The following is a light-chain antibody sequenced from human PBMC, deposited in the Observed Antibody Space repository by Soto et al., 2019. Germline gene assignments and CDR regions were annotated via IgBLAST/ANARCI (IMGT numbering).Light chain of an antibody. CDR2: DVS. J-gene: IGLJ1*01. Sequence: QSALTQPAPVSGSPGQSITISCTGTSSDIGDYNYVSWYQQHPGKAPKLMIYDVSNRPSGVSNRFSGSKSGNTASLTISGLQAEDEADYYCSSYRSGSTYVFGTGTKVTVL. CDR1: SSDIGDYNY. CDR3: SSYRSGSTYV. V-gene: IGLV2-14*01.